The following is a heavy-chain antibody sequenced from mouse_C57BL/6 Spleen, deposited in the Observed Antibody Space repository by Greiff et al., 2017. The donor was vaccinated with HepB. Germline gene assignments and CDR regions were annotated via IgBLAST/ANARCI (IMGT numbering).Heavy chain of an antibody. Sequence: VQLQQSGAELVKPGASVKMSCKASGYTFTSYWITWVKPRPGQGLEWIGDIYPGSGSTNYHEKFKSKATLTVDTSSSTAYMQLSSLTSEDSAVYYGARQEAQTAQAPFDDWGQGTTLTVSS. CDR2: IYPGSGST. V-gene: IGHV1-55*01. J-gene: IGHJ2*01. CDR1: GYTFTSYW. D-gene: IGHD3-2*02. CDR3: ARQEAQTAQAPFDD.